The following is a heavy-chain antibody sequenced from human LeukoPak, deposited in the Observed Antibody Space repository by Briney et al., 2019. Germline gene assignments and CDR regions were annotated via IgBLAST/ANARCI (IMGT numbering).Heavy chain of an antibody. V-gene: IGHV1-46*01. Sequence: ASVKVSCKASGYDFTSYYMHWLRQAPGQGLDWMAIISPSSGSTSLAQKFQGILSMTRDTSTSTVYMELRSLRSEDTAVYYCARGSSTAVVILDPYYFDSWGQGTLVTVSS. CDR1: GYDFTSYY. D-gene: IGHD3-22*01. CDR2: ISPSSGST. CDR3: ARGSSTAVVILDPYYFDS. J-gene: IGHJ4*02.